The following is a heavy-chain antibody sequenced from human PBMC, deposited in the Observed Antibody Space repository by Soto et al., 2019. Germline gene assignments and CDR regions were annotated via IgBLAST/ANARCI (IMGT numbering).Heavy chain of an antibody. J-gene: IGHJ4*02. D-gene: IGHD3-22*01. CDR1: GFTFSSYS. Sequence: EVQLVESGGGLVKPGGSLRLSCAASGFTFSSYSMNWVRQAPGKGLEWVSSISSSSSYIYYADSVKGRFTISRDNAKNSLYLQMNSLRAEDTAVYYCASHPRDTSGYWYYFDYWGQGTLFTVSS. CDR3: ASHPRDTSGYWYYFDY. V-gene: IGHV3-21*01. CDR2: ISSSSSYI.